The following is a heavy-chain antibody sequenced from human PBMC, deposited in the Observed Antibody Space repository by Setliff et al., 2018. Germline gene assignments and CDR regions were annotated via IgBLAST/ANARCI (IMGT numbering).Heavy chain of an antibody. CDR2: INHSRST. V-gene: IGHV4-39*07. Sequence: SETLSLTCTVSGGSISSSSYYWGWIRQPPGKGLEWIGEINHSRSTNYNPSLKSRVTISVDTSKNQFSLKLSSVTAADTALYYCTVYNTGSSKDHYWGQGTPVTAPQ. J-gene: IGHJ4*02. D-gene: IGHD2-8*02. CDR1: GGSISSSSYY. CDR3: TVYNTGSSKDHY.